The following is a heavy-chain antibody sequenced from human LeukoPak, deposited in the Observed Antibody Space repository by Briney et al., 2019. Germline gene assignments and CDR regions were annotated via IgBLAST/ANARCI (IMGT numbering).Heavy chain of an antibody. J-gene: IGHJ4*02. D-gene: IGHD3-16*01. CDR3: ARDNDSRDPPHFDY. CDR1: GYTFTGYY. Sequence: ASVKVSCKASGYTFTGYYMHWVRQAPGQGLEWMGWINPNSGGTNYAQKFRGRVTITADKSTRTAYMELSSLRSEDTAVYYCARDNDSRDPPHFDYWGQGTLVTVSS. V-gene: IGHV1-2*02. CDR2: INPNSGGT.